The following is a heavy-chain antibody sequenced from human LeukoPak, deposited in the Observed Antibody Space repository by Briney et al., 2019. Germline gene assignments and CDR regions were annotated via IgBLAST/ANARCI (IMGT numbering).Heavy chain of an antibody. V-gene: IGHV1-8*02. J-gene: IGHJ6*02. CDR2: MNPNSGNT. CDR1: GGTFSSYA. CDR3: ARNVEMATIYYYYGMDV. Sequence: ASVKVSCKASGGTFSSYAISWVRQATGQGLEWMGWMNPNSGNTGYAQKFQGRVTMTRNTSISTAYMELSSLRSEDTAVYYCARNVEMATIYYYYGMDVWGQGTTVTVSS. D-gene: IGHD5-12*01.